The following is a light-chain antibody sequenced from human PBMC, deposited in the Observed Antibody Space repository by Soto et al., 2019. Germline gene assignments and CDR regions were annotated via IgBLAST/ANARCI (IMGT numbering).Light chain of an antibody. J-gene: IGLJ2*01. Sequence: QSALTQRPSGSGTPGQRVAISCSGGSANIGSNSASWYQQSPGAAPKLIIYSDNRRPSGVPDRFSGSKSCTSASLAISGVQPEDESEYSCAAWDGRLNGVVFGGGTTLTAL. CDR1: SANIGSNS. V-gene: IGLV1-44*01. CDR3: AAWDGRLNGVV. CDR2: SDN.